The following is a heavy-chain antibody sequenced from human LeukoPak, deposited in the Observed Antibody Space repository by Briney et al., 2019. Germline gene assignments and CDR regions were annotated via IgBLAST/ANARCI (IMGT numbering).Heavy chain of an antibody. J-gene: IGHJ4*02. CDR1: GFTFSDYN. CDR2: ISSSSSTI. Sequence: GGSLRLSCAASGFTFSDYNMNWVRQAPGKGLEWISYISSSSSTIYYADSVKGRFTISRDNAKNSLYLQMNSLRAEETAVYYCAFSGNYGVYWGQGTLVTVSS. CDR3: AFSGNYGVY. D-gene: IGHD1-26*01. V-gene: IGHV3-48*01.